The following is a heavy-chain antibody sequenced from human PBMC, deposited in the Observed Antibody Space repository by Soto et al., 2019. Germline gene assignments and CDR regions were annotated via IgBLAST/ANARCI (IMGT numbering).Heavy chain of an antibody. J-gene: IGHJ6*01. V-gene: IGHV3-11*01. Sequence: GSLRLSCAASVFTFSDYYMSWIRQAPGRGLEWVSYISSSGSTIYYADSVKGRFTISSDTDKNSLYLQMNSLRAEDTAVYYCARASGYSGYDKPDPFYYYYYGMDFWGQGTTVTLSS. CDR3: ARASGYSGYDKPDPFYYYYYGMDF. CDR1: VFTFSDYY. CDR2: ISSSGSTI. D-gene: IGHD5-12*01.